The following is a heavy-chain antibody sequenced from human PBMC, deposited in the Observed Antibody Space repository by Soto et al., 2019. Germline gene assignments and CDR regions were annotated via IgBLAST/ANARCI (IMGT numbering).Heavy chain of an antibody. J-gene: IGHJ3*01. CDR2: ISVFNGNT. CDR1: GYTFTGYG. CDR3: GRDGSGGIIDS. V-gene: IGHV1-18*01. D-gene: IGHD2-15*01. Sequence: QVQLVQSGAEVKKPGASVKVSCRTSGYTFTGYGINWVRQAPGHGREWMGWISVFNGNTKYGQNIQDRVIMTTDTSTSTDYMELRSLRSDDTAVYFCGRDGSGGIIDSWGQGTMLIVSS.